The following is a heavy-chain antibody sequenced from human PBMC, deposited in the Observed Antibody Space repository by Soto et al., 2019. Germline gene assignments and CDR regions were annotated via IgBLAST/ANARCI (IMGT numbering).Heavy chain of an antibody. D-gene: IGHD4-17*01. V-gene: IGHV3-30-3*01. Sequence: PEGSLRLSCAASGFTFSSYAMHPVRQAPGNGLEWVAVISYDGSNKYSADSVKGRFTISRDNSKNTLYLQMNSLRAEDTAVYYCARDSPPVHYGGNSGTFDIWGQGTMVTVSS. J-gene: IGHJ3*02. CDR3: ARDSPPVHYGGNSGTFDI. CDR2: ISYDGSNK. CDR1: GFTFSSYA.